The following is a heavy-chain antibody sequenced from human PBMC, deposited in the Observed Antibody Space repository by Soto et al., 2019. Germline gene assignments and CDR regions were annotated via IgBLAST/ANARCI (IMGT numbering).Heavy chain of an antibody. Sequence: SETLSLTCTVSGGSISSYYWSWIRQPPGKGLEWIEYIYYSGSTNYNPSQKNRNNVSVDTSKNQITLKLSSVNAADTAVYYCARASRGYSYGYDYWGQGTLVTVS. D-gene: IGHD5-18*01. CDR2: IYYSGST. V-gene: IGHV4-59*01. CDR3: ARASRGYSYGYDY. CDR1: GGSISSYY. J-gene: IGHJ4*02.